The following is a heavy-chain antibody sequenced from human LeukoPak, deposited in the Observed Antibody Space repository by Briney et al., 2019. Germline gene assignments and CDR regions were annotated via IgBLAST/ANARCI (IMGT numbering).Heavy chain of an antibody. V-gene: IGHV3-15*01. D-gene: IGHD3-22*01. CDR3: TTDYYYDSSGLDY. CDR1: GFTFSNAW. J-gene: IGHJ4*02. Sequence: GGSLRLSCAASGFTFSNAWMSWVRQAPGKGLEWVGRIKSKTDGGTTDYAAPVKGGFTISRDDSKNTLYLQMNSLKTEDTAVYYCTTDYYYDSSGLDYWGQGTLVTVSS. CDR2: IKSKTDGGTT.